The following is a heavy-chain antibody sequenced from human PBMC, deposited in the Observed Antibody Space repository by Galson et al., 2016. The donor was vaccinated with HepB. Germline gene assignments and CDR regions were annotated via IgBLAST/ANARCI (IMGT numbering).Heavy chain of an antibody. CDR2: ITSSGGTT. CDR1: GFSFSTSG. J-gene: IGHJ4*02. Sequence: SLRLSCAASGFSFSTSGMSWVRQTPGRGLEWVSGITSSGGTTHNPDSVKGRFTISRDNSKNTLYLYMNSMRAGDTAVYYCGKHGGFDYWGQGALVTVSS. V-gene: IGHV3-23*01. CDR3: GKHGGFDY. D-gene: IGHD3-16*01.